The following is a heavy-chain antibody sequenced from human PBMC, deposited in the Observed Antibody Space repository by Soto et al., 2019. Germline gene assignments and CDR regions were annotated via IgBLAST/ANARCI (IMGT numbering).Heavy chain of an antibody. V-gene: IGHV1-69*13. Sequence: SVKVSCKASGGTFGSYTISWVRQVPGQGLEWMGGSIPIFGTVNYAQKFQGRVTIIADESTSTAYMELSSLRSEDTAVYYCARDYYYGSGSYYRGFDGMDVWGQGTTVTVSS. CDR1: GGTFGSYT. CDR2: SIPIFGTV. D-gene: IGHD3-10*01. J-gene: IGHJ6*02. CDR3: ARDYYYGSGSYYRGFDGMDV.